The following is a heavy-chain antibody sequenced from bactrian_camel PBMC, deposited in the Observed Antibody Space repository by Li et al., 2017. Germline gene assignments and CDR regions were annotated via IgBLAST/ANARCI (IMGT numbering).Heavy chain of an antibody. CDR1: GFTFSDYT. CDR2: LAYSGRDR. Sequence: DVQLVESGGGSVQAGGSLRLSCAAPGFTFSDYTMTWVRLAPGKELEWVSRLAYSGRDRYYAISVKGRFTISRDDAKKRVYLQMNSLKSEDTARYYCAINWGGGFTPSLWGQGTQVTVS. V-gene: IGHV3S35*01. CDR3: AINWGGGFTPSL. D-gene: IGHD5*01. J-gene: IGHJ4*01.